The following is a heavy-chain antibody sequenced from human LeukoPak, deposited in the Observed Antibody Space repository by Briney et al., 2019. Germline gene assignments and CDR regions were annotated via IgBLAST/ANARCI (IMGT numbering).Heavy chain of an antibody. CDR1: GYTFSGYF. CDR3: ARVGMRDTANLRPADY. V-gene: IGHV1-2*02. CDR2: INPNSGGT. D-gene: IGHD5-18*01. Sequence: SVKVSCKASGYTFSGYFMHWVRQAPGQGLEWMGWINPNSGGTKYAQKFQGRVTMTRDTSISTAYMELSSLSSDETAVYYCARVGMRDTANLRPADYWGQGTLVTVSS. J-gene: IGHJ4*02.